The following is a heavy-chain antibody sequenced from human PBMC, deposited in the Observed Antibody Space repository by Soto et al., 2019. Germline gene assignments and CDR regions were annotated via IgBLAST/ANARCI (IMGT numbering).Heavy chain of an antibody. CDR3: ARDLRAAGRPGMDV. CDR2: IIPIVGTG. V-gene: IGHV1-69*01. J-gene: IGHJ6*02. D-gene: IGHD6-13*01. Sequence: QVQLVQSGAEVKKPGSSVKVSCKASGGTFSSYAISWVRQAPGQGLEWMGGIIPIVGTGNYAQNFQGRVTISADESTSTAYMELSSLKSEETAMYYCARDLRAAGRPGMDVWGQGTPVTVSS. CDR1: GGTFSSYA.